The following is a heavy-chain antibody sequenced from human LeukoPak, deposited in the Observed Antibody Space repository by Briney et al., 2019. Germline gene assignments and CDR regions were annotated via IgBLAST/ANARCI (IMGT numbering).Heavy chain of an antibody. CDR3: ARGHSGYEDYFDY. D-gene: IGHD5-12*01. CDR1: GFTFSSYW. CDR2: IEQDGSEK. Sequence: GGSLRLSCAASGFTFSSYWMSWVRQAPGKGLEWVANIEQDGSEKYYVDSVKGRFTISRDNAKNSLYLQMNSLRAEDTAVYYCARGHSGYEDYFDYWGQGTLVTVSS. J-gene: IGHJ4*02. V-gene: IGHV3-7*01.